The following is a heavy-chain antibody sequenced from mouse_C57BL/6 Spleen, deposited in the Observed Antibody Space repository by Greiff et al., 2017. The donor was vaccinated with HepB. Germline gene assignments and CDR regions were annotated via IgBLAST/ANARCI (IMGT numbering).Heavy chain of an antibody. CDR2: IRLKSDNYAT. D-gene: IGHD2-5*01. J-gene: IGHJ2*01. Sequence: EVNVVESGGGLVQPGGSMKLSCVASGFTFSNYWMNWVRQSPEKGLEWVAQIRLKSDNYATHYAESVKGRFTISRDDSKSSVYLQMNNLRAEDTGIYYCTAPLYYSNFDYWGQGTTLTVSS. CDR3: TAPLYYSNFDY. V-gene: IGHV6-3*01. CDR1: GFTFSNYW.